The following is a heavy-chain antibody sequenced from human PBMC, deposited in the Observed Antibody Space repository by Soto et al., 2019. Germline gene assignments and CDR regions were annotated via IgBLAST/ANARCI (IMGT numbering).Heavy chain of an antibody. D-gene: IGHD6-19*01. CDR2: ISASGGAT. CDR1: RFTFTSYA. J-gene: IGHJ1*01. V-gene: IGHV3-23*01. CDR3: ARDRSADRFVQYFQH. Sequence: PGGSLRLSCVASRFTFTSYAMSWVRQAPGKGLEWVAAISASGGATIHADSVKGRLTISRDNAQNSLYLQMNSLTSEDTAVYYCARDRSADRFVQYFQHWGPGTLVTVSS.